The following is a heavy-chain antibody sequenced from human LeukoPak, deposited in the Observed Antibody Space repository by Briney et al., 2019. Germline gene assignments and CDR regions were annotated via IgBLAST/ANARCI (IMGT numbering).Heavy chain of an antibody. CDR2: INPSGGST. V-gene: IGHV1-46*01. D-gene: IGHD3-22*01. Sequence: ASVKVSCKASGYTFTSYYMHGGGQAPGKGVEGRGKINPSGGSTSYAQQFQGRVTMTRDTSTSTVYMELSSLRSEDTAVYYCARPSGYNYYDSSGSLSYWGQGTLVTVSS. J-gene: IGHJ4*02. CDR3: ARPSGYNYYDSSGSLSY. CDR1: GYTFTSYY.